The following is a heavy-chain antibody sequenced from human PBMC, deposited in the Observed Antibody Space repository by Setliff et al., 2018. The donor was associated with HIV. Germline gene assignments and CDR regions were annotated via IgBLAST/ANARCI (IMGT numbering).Heavy chain of an antibody. CDR2: INHRGST. J-gene: IGHJ4*02. V-gene: IGHV4-34*01. Sequence: SETLSLTCAVYGGSFSGYHWTWIRQSPGKGLEWIGEINHRGSTNYNPSLKSRVTVSVDTSKNQFSLKLGSVTAADTAVYYCARESPSSSWFYFDFWGQGTLVTVS. CDR3: ARESPSSSWFYFDF. D-gene: IGHD6-13*01. CDR1: GGSFSGYH.